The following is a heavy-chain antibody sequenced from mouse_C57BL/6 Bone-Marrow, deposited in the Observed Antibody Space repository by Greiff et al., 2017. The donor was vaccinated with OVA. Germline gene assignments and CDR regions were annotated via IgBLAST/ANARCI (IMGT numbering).Heavy chain of an antibody. CDR1: GYSITSGYY. CDR3: ARDQRSIYDGYLGWFAY. D-gene: IGHD2-3*01. V-gene: IGHV3-6*01. J-gene: IGHJ3*01. Sequence: VQLQQSGPGLVKPSQSLSLTCSVTGYSITSGYYWNWIRQFPGNKLEWMGYISYDGSNNYNPSLKNRISITRDTSKNQFFLKLNSVTTEDTATYYCARDQRSIYDGYLGWFAYWGQGTLVTVSA. CDR2: ISYDGSN.